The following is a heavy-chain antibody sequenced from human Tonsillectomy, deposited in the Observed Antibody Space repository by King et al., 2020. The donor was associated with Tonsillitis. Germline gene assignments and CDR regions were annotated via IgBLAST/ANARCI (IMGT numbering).Heavy chain of an antibody. D-gene: IGHD6-19*01. V-gene: IGHV2-70*04. CDR1: GLSLTSDGMR. CDR3: ARMSVGVAGVVFDI. Sequence: VTLKESGPALVKPTQTLTLTCTFSGLSLTSDGMRVGWIRQPPGKALEWLARIDWDDDKFYSPSLKTRLTISKDISKNQVVLTMTNMDPVDTATYYCARMSVGVAGVVFDIWGQGTMVTVSS. CDR2: IDWDDDK. J-gene: IGHJ3*02.